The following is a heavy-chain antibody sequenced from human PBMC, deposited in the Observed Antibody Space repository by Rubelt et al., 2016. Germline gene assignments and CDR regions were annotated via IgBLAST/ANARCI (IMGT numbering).Heavy chain of an antibody. CDR2: INSDGSSI. CDR3: ARVQWELLAHDAFDI. V-gene: IGHV3-74*01. CDR1: GFTFSSYS. J-gene: IGHJ3*02. D-gene: IGHD1-26*01. Sequence: AASGFTFSSYSMNWVRQAPGKGLEWVSRINSDGSSITYADSVKGRFTISRDNAKNTLYLQMNRLRAEDTAVYYCARVQWELLAHDAFDIWGQGTMVTVSS.